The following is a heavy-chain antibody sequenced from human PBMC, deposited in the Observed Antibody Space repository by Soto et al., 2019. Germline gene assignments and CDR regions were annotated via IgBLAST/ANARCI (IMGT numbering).Heavy chain of an antibody. CDR2: ISAYNGNT. CDR1: GYTFTSYG. D-gene: IGHD2-2*02. CDR3: ARVGNIVLVPAAIEYYYYGMDV. Sequence: QVQLVQSGAEVKKPGASVKVSCKASGYTFTSYGISWVRQAPGQGLEWMGWISAYNGNTNYAQKLQGRVTMTTDTSTSTAYMELRSLRSDDTAVYYCARVGNIVLVPAAIEYYYYGMDVWGQGTTVTVSS. J-gene: IGHJ6*02. V-gene: IGHV1-18*01.